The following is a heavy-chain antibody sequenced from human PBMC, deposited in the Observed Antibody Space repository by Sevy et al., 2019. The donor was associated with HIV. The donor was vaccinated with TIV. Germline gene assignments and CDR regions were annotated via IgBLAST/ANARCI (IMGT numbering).Heavy chain of an antibody. CDR1: GYTFDDYA. CDR3: VKDMGNYFGSGADY. V-gene: IGHV3-9*01. D-gene: IGHD3-10*01. Sequence: GGSLRLSCAASGYTFDDYAMHWVRQAPGKGLEWVSGISWNSGGIGYADSVKGRFNISRDNASNSLYLQMNSLRPEDTALYYCVKDMGNYFGSGADYWGQGTLVTVSS. CDR2: ISWNSGGI. J-gene: IGHJ4*02.